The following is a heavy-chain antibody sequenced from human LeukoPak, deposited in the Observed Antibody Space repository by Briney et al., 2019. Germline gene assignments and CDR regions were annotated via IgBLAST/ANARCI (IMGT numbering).Heavy chain of an antibody. V-gene: IGHV3-23*01. CDR2: ISDSGGST. CDR3: AKLYSSSWYEDY. J-gene: IGHJ4*02. CDR1: GFTFSIYV. D-gene: IGHD6-13*01. Sequence: GGSLRPSCAASGFTFSIYVMSWVRQAPGKGLQWVSAISDSGGSTYYADSVKGRFTISRDNSKNTLYLQMNSLRAEDTAVYYCAKLYSSSWYEDYWGQGTLVTVSS.